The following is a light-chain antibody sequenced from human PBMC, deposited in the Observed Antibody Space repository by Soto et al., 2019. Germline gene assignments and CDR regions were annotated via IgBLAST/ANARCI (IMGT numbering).Light chain of an antibody. CDR1: QTVTRNQ. CDR2: GAS. J-gene: IGKJ1*01. V-gene: IGKV3-20*01. CDR3: QHYVDSPLT. Sequence: EIVLTQSPGTLSLSPGDRATLSCRASQTVTRNQLAWYQQKPGQAPRLLIYGASVRATGIPDRFSGSGSVTDFSLTISSLEPEDFAVYFCQHYVDSPLTFGQGTKVEVK.